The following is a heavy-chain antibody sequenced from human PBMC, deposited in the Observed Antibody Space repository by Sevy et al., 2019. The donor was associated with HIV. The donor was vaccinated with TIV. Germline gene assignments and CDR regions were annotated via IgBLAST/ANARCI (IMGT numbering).Heavy chain of an antibody. D-gene: IGHD3-22*01. CDR2: IYTGGST. V-gene: IGHV3-53*01. CDR3: ARGSTYYYDDSGYSTRGDAFDI. CDR1: GFTVSSNH. Sequence: GGSLRLSCAASGFTVSSNHMTWVRQAPGKGLEWVSVIYTGGSTYYAESVKGGFTISRDNSKNTVYLRMNSLRAEDTAVYYCARGSTYYYDDSGYSTRGDAFDIWGQGTMVTVSS. J-gene: IGHJ3*02.